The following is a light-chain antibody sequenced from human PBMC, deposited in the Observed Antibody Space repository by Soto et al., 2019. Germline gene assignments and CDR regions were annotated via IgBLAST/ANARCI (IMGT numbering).Light chain of an antibody. Sequence: DIQMTQSPSTLSASVGDRVTITCRASQTFGRWLAWFQQKPGKAPKLLIYEASNLHSGVPSRFSGSGSGTEFTLTISSLQPDDFATYYCQQYNSYLWTFGQGTKVEIK. CDR1: QTFGRW. CDR3: QQYNSYLWT. CDR2: EAS. V-gene: IGKV1-5*03. J-gene: IGKJ1*01.